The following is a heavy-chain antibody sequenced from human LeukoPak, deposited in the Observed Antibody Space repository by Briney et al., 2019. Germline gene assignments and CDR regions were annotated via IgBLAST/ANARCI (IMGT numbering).Heavy chain of an antibody. CDR2: ISGSGGST. J-gene: IGHJ4*02. CDR1: GFTFSSYA. Sequence: GGSLRLSCAASGFTFSSYAMSWVRQAPGKGLEWVSVISGSGGSTYYADSVKGRFTISRDNSKNTLYLQMNSLRAEDTAVYYCARTRGPNVFGGVHDYWGQGTLVTVSS. CDR3: ARTRGPNVFGGVHDY. V-gene: IGHV3-23*01. D-gene: IGHD3-16*01.